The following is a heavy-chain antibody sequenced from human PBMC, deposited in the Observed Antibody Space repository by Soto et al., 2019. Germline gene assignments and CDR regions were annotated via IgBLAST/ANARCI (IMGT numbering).Heavy chain of an antibody. V-gene: IGHV2-5*02. D-gene: IGHD4-17*01. J-gene: IGHJ6*02. Sequence: QITLKESGPTLVKPTQTITLTCSLSGFSLSTSGVGVGWIRQPPGKALEWLALIYWDDDKRYNPSLKSRLANINDTSKNQVVLTMTNMDPIDTATDDCERDDSGGNPTTKVWGQGTTVTASS. CDR2: IYWDDDK. CDR1: GFSLSTSGVG. CDR3: ERDDSGGNPTTKV.